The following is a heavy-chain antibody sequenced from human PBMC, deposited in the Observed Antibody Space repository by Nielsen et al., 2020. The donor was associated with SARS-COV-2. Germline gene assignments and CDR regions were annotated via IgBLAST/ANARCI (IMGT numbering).Heavy chain of an antibody. CDR1: GGSFSGYY. D-gene: IGHD2-15*01. V-gene: IGHV4-59*10. CDR3: ARVVVAATSYFDY. CDR2: IYTSGST. Sequence: SETLSLTCAVYGGSFSGYYWSWIRQPAGKGMGWIGRIYTSGSTNYNPSLKRRVTISVETSKNQFSLKLSSVTAADTAVYYCARVVVAATSYFDYWGQGTLVTVSS. J-gene: IGHJ4*02.